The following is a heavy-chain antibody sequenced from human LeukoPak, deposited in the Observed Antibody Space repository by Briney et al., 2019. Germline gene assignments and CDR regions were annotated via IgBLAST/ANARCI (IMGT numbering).Heavy chain of an antibody. CDR3: ARNYGSGSYYNAGF. CDR1: GGTFSSYA. J-gene: IGHJ4*02. CDR2: IIPIFGTA. Sequence: ASVKVSCKASGGTFSSYAISWVRQAPGQGLEWMGGIIPIFGTANYAQKFQGRVTITADESTGTAYMELSSLRSEDTAVYYCARNYGSGSYYNAGFWGQGTLVTVSS. V-gene: IGHV1-69*13. D-gene: IGHD3-10*01.